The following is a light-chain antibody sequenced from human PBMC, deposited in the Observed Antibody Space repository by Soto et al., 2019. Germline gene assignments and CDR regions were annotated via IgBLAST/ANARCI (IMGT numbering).Light chain of an antibody. Sequence: DIQMTQSPSTVSASVGDRVTISCRASQSISTWLAWYQQKPGKAPRLLIYKAFISENGVPSRFSGSGSGTEFSLTFSSVQPDDFGTYYCQQYSNDPFTFGQGTKLEIK. V-gene: IGKV1-5*03. CDR3: QQYSNDPFT. CDR1: QSISTW. CDR2: KAF. J-gene: IGKJ2*01.